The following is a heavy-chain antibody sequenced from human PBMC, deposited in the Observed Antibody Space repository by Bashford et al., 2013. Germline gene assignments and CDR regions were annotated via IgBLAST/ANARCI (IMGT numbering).Heavy chain of an antibody. Sequence: SSETLSLTCAVSGYSISSGYYWGWIRQPPGKGLEWIGEINHSGSTNYNPSLKSRVTISVDTSKNQFSLMLTSVTAADTAVYYCASFSGYEAGPKWFDPWGQGTPVTVSS. D-gene: IGHD5-12*01. CDR1: GYSISSGYY. CDR2: INHSGST. CDR3: ASFSGYEAGPKWFDP. J-gene: IGHJ5*02. V-gene: IGHV4-38-2*01.